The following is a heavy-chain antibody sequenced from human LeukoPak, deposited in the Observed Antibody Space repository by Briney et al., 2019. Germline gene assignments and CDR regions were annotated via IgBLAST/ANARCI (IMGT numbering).Heavy chain of an antibody. CDR3: ARARIAARPGRVADAFDI. CDR2: IIPIFGTA. Sequence: GASVKVSCKASGGTFSSYAISWVRQAPGQGLEWMGGIIPIFGTANYAQKFQGRVTITADESTSTAYMELRSLRSDDTAVYYCARARIAARPGRVADAFDIWGQGTMVTVSS. D-gene: IGHD6-6*01. J-gene: IGHJ3*02. V-gene: IGHV1-69*13. CDR1: GGTFSSYA.